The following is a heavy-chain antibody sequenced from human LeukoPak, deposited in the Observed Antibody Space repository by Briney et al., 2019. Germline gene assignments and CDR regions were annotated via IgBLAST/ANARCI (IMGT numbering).Heavy chain of an antibody. CDR2: IYYSGST. V-gene: IGHV4-59*01. CDR1: GGSISSYY. D-gene: IGHD1-14*01. J-gene: IGHJ6*03. CDR3: ARNRDYYYYYVDV. Sequence: SETLSLTCTVSGGSISSYYWSWIRQPPGKGLEWIGYIYYSGSTNYNPSLKSRVTISVDTSKNQCSLKLSSVTAADTAVYYCARNRDYYYYYVDVWGKGTTVTVSS.